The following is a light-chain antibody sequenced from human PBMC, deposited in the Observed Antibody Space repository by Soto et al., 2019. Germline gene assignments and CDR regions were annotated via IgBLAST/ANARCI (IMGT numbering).Light chain of an antibody. J-gene: IGLJ2*01. CDR2: DNN. Sequence: QSVLTQPPSVPAAPGQKVTISCSGSSANIGKNYVSWYQHLPGTAPKLLIYDNNKRPSGIPDRFSGSKSGASATLGISGLQTGDEADYYCGTWDSSLRAVVFGGGTKVTVL. CDR3: GTWDSSLRAVV. V-gene: IGLV1-51*01. CDR1: SANIGKNY.